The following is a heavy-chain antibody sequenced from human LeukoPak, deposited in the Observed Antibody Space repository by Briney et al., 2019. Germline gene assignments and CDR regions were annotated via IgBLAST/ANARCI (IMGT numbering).Heavy chain of an antibody. D-gene: IGHD2-15*01. CDR1: GFTFSSDG. J-gene: IGHJ4*02. Sequence: GGSLRLSCAASGFTFSSDGMTWVREAAGKGLEWISGTSGSGGSTYYANSVKGRFTISRDNSKNTLYLQMNSLRAEDTAVYYCAKNGGSQCYSHLDWWGQGTLVTASS. CDR2: TSGSGGST. CDR3: AKNGGSQCYSHLDW. V-gene: IGHV3-23*01.